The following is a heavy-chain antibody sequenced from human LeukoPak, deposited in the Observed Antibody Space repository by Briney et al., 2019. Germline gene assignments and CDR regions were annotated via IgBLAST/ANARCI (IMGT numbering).Heavy chain of an antibody. Sequence: SVKVSCKASGGTFSSYAISWVRQAPGQGLEWMGRIIPILGIANYAQKLQGRVTITADKSTSTAYMELSSLRSEDTAVYYCARESVAARPPYYFDYWGQGTLVTVSS. CDR1: GGTFSSYA. CDR3: ARESVAARPPYYFDY. J-gene: IGHJ4*02. D-gene: IGHD6-6*01. CDR2: IIPILGIA. V-gene: IGHV1-69*04.